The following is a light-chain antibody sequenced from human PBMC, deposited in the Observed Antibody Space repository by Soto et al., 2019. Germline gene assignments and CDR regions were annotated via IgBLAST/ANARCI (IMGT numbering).Light chain of an antibody. V-gene: IGKV1-9*01. J-gene: IGKJ4*01. CDR3: QQHNSYPLT. CDR2: TAS. Sequence: DIQLTQSPSFLSASVGDRVTITCRASQGISSYLAWYQQKPGKAPNLLIYTASTLQSGVPSRFSGSGSGTEFTLTISSLQPEDFATYFCQQHNSYPLTFGGGTKVEIQ. CDR1: QGISSY.